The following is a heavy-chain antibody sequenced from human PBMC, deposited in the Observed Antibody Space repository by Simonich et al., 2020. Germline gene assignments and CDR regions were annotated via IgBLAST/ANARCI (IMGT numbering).Heavy chain of an antibody. CDR3: ARHAGFAFDI. D-gene: IGHD6-13*01. V-gene: IGHV4-39*01. J-gene: IGHJ3*02. CDR1: GGSISSSSYY. CDR2: IYYSGST. Sequence: QLQLQESGPGLVKPSETLSLTCTVFGGSISSSSYYWGWIRQPPGKGLEWMWSIYYSGSTYHNPSLKSQVTISVDTSKHQFSLMLSSVTAADTAVYYCARHAGFAFDIWGQGTMVTVSS.